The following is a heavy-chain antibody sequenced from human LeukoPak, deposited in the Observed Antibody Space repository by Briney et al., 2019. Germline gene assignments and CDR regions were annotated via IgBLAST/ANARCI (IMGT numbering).Heavy chain of an antibody. Sequence: TSETLSLTCTVSGGSISSYYWSWIRQPPGKGLEWIGYIYHSGSTYYNPSLKSRVTISVDRSKNQFSLKLSSVTAADTAVYYCARGAHVRIARYFDLWGRGTLVTVSS. CDR3: ARGAHVRIARYFDL. CDR2: IYHSGST. J-gene: IGHJ2*01. CDR1: GGSISSYY. D-gene: IGHD2-8*01. V-gene: IGHV4-59*12.